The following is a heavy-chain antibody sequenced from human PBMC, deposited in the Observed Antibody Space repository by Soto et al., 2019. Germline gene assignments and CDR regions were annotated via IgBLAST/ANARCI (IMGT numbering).Heavy chain of an antibody. Sequence: ASVKVSCKASGYTFTSNGISWVRQAPGQGLEWMGWISADKGNTSYAQKLQGRVTMTRDTSTSTVYMELRSLRSEDTAVYFCARDRAHGFDIWGQGTMVTVSS. CDR2: ISADKGNT. V-gene: IGHV1-18*01. CDR3: ARDRAHGFDI. J-gene: IGHJ3*02. CDR1: GYTFTSNG.